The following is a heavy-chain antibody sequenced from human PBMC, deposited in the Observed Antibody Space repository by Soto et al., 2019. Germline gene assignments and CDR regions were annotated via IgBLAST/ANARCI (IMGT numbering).Heavy chain of an antibody. V-gene: IGHV4-38-2*01. J-gene: IGHJ4*02. CDR2: IYHSGST. Sequence: PSETLSLTCAVSGYSISSGYYWGWIRQPPGKGLEWIGSIYHSGSTYYNPSLRSRVTISVDTSKNQFSLKLSSVTAADTAVYYCARTGGYDFWSFDYWGQGTLVTVS. CDR1: GYSISSGYY. D-gene: IGHD3-3*01. CDR3: ARTGGYDFWSFDY.